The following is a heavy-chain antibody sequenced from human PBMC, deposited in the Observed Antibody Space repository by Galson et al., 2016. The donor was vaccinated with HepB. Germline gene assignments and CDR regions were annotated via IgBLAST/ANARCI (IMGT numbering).Heavy chain of an antibody. CDR3: ARQSSIMGDIDS. CDR2: IYAGNSET. D-gene: IGHD3-16*01. Sequence: QSGAEVKKSGESLKISCKGSGYSFTSYWIAWVRQMPGKGLEWMGIIYAGNSETGYSPSFQGQVTISADKSIDTAYLQWSSLKASDTAMYYCARQSSIMGDIDSWGQGTLVTVSS. V-gene: IGHV5-51*01. J-gene: IGHJ4*02. CDR1: GYSFTSYW.